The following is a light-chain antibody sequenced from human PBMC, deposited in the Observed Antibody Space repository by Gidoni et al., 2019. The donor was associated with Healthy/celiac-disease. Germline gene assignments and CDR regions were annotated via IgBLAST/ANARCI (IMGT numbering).Light chain of an antibody. Sequence: DIQLTQSPSFLSASVGDRVTITCRASQGISSYLAWYQQKPGKAPKLLIYAASTLQSGVPSRFSGSGSGTEFTLTISSLQPEDFATYYCQQLNRLFTFGPXTKVDIK. J-gene: IGKJ3*01. V-gene: IGKV1-9*01. CDR1: QGISSY. CDR2: AAS. CDR3: QQLNRLFT.